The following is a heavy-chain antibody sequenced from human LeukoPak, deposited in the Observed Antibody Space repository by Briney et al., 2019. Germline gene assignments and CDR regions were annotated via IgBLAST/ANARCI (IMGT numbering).Heavy chain of an antibody. J-gene: IGHJ5*02. Sequence: SETLSLTCTVSGGSISSSSYYWGWIRQPPGKGLEWIGSIYYSGSTYYNPSLKSRVTISVDTSKNQFSLKLSSVTAADTAVYYCARLYRVSQYYDFWSGSNWFDPWGQGTLVTVSS. CDR3: ARLYRVSQYYDFWSGSNWFDP. D-gene: IGHD3-3*01. CDR2: IYYSGST. CDR1: GGSISSSSYY. V-gene: IGHV4-39*01.